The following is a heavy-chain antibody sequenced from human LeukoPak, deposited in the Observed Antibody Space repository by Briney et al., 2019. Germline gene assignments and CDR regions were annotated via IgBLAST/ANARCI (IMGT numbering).Heavy chain of an antibody. CDR2: INPNSGAT. D-gene: IGHD3-10*01. J-gene: IGHJ4*02. V-gene: IGHV1-2*02. CDR3: ARGLNSGTYYNYFDY. CDR1: GYTFTGYY. Sequence: ASVKVSCKASGYTFTGYYIHWVRQAPGQGLEWMGWINPNSGATNYAQKFQGRVTMTRDTSISTAYMELGRLRSDDTAVYFCARGLNSGTYYNYFDYWGQGTLVTVSS.